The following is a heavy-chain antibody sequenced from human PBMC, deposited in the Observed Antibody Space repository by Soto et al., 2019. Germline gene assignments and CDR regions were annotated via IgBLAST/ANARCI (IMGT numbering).Heavy chain of an antibody. CDR2: IFSNDEK. Sequence: QVTLKESGPLLVKPTETLTLTCTVSGFSRSNDKMGVSWFRQPPGKALEWLAHIFSNDEKSYRTSLHSRLLISEDNSKRKVVLTMTNTAPADTATYYCARRRSGCFLFGTCGQGHMVNVAS. CDR3: ARRRSGCFLFGT. CDR1: GFSRSNDKMG. V-gene: IGHV2-26*01. D-gene: IGHD6-19*01. J-gene: IGHJ5*02.